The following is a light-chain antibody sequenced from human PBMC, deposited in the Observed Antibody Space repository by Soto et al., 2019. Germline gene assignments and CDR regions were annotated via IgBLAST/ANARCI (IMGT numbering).Light chain of an antibody. CDR1: QSISSY. CDR3: QQTYNTPLT. CDR2: AAS. Sequence: DIHMTQSQSSRSASVGDRVTITCRASQSISSYLNWYQQTPGKAPKLLIYAASSLQSGVPSRFSGSGSGTDFTLTITSLQPADFATYYCQQTYNTPLTFGGGTKVDIK. J-gene: IGKJ4*01. V-gene: IGKV1-39*01.